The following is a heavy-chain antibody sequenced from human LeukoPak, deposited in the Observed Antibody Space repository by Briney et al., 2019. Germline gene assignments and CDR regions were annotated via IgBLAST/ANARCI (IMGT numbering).Heavy chain of an antibody. V-gene: IGHV3-53*01. D-gene: IGHD4-17*01. CDR3: ARESGDYYYGMDV. CDR1: GFTVSSNY. CDR2: IYSGGST. J-gene: IGHJ6*02. Sequence: HPGGSLRLSCAASGFTVSSNYMSWVRQAPGKGLEWVSVIYSGGSTYYADSVKGRFTISRDNSKNTLYPQMNSLRAEDTAVYYCARESGDYYYGMDVWGQGTTVTVSS.